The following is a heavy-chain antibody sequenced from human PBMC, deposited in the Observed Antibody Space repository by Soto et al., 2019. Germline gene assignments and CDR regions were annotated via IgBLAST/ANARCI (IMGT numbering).Heavy chain of an antibody. CDR1: GGSISSGGYY. Sequence: QVQLQESGPGLVKPSQTLSLTCTVSGGSISSGGYYWSWIRQHPGKGLEWIGYIYYSGSTYYNPTLKGRVTISVDTSKNPFSLKLSSVTAADTAVYYCARENGDYVPDYFDYWGQGTLVTVSS. D-gene: IGHD4-17*01. J-gene: IGHJ4*02. V-gene: IGHV4-31*03. CDR2: IYYSGST. CDR3: ARENGDYVPDYFDY.